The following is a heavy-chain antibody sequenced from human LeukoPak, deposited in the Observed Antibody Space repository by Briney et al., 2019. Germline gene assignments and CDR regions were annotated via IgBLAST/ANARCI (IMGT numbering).Heavy chain of an antibody. V-gene: IGHV4-4*07. CDR1: GGSISSYY. Sequence: SETLSLTCTASGGSISSYYWSWIRQPAGKGLEWIGRIYTSGSTNYNPSLKSRVTMSVDTSKNQFSLKLSSVTAADTAVYYCARGITMVRGSQAWFDPWGQGTLVTVSS. J-gene: IGHJ5*02. CDR2: IYTSGST. D-gene: IGHD3-10*01. CDR3: ARGITMVRGSQAWFDP.